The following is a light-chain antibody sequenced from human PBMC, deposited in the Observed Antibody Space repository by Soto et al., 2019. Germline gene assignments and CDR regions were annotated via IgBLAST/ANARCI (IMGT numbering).Light chain of an antibody. J-gene: IGKJ4*01. V-gene: IGKV3-20*01. CDR2: GAS. CDR1: QRPSNSH. Sequence: EIVLTQSPCTLSLSQGERATLSCRASQRPSNSHVAWYLLKPGQAPRLLIYGASSRATGIPDRFSGGGSGTDFTLTISRLEPEDFAVYYCQQFSSYPLTFGGGTKVDIK. CDR3: QQFSSYPLT.